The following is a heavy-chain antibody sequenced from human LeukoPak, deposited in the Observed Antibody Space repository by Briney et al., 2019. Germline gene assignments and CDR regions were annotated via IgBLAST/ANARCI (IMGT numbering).Heavy chain of an antibody. CDR1: GYTFTSYD. CDR3: ASVPLKHLGVVITTRYYGMDV. J-gene: IGHJ6*02. D-gene: IGHD3-3*01. CDR2: MNPNSGNT. Sequence: GASVKVSCKASGYTFTSYDINWVRQATGQGLEWMGWMNPNSGNTGYAQKFQGRVTMTRNTSISTAYMELSSLRSEDTAVYYCASVPLKHLGVVITTRYYGMDVWGLGTTVTV. V-gene: IGHV1-8*01.